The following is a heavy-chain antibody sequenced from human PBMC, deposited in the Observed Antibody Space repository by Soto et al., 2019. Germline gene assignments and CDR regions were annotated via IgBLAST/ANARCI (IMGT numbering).Heavy chain of an antibody. CDR1: GGSFSGYY. Sequence: QVQLQQWGAGLLKPSETLSLTCAVYGGSFSGYYWSWIRQPPGEGLEWIGEINHSGSTNYNPSLKSRVTISVDTSKNQFSLKLSSVTAADTAVYYCARASAEQLNWFDPWGQGTLVTVSS. J-gene: IGHJ5*02. CDR2: INHSGST. CDR3: ARASAEQLNWFDP. V-gene: IGHV4-34*01. D-gene: IGHD6-13*01.